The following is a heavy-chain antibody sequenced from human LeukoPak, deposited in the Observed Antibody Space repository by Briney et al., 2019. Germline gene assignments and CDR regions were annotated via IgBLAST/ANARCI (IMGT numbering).Heavy chain of an antibody. CDR3: TRYNNDHFDY. CDR2: IAYDGSRE. Sequence: GGSLRLSCVGSGFTFGGYGMHWFRQTPGKGLEWVAVIAYDGSREFYADSVKGRFTISRDNSKNTLSVQMDDLRAEDTAVYYCTRYNNDHFDYWGQGTLVTVSS. J-gene: IGHJ4*02. D-gene: IGHD1-14*01. CDR1: GFTFGGYG. V-gene: IGHV3-33*01.